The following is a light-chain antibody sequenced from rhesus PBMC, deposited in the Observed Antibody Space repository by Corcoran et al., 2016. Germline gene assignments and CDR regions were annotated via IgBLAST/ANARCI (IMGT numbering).Light chain of an antibody. V-gene: IGKV1S15*01. J-gene: IGKJ2*01. CDR2: SAT. CDR3: QHGYPAPYS. Sequence: DIQMTQSPSSLSAPVGDTVTIPRRASQGISNKLAWYQQKPGKVPRLLMYSATSLQSGVPSRVSGSGARTDFTLPISSQQPEVFATYSCQHGYPAPYSFGQGAKVEIK. CDR1: QGISNK.